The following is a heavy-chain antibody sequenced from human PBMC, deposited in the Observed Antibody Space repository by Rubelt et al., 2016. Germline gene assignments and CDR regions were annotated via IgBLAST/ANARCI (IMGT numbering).Heavy chain of an antibody. D-gene: IGHD5-12*01. CDR3: ARDLVATTTREFDY. J-gene: IGHJ4*02. Sequence: EVQLVESGGGLVQPGGSLRLSCAASGFTFSCYVMSWVRQATGKGLEWVSVIYSGGTTNYADSVKGRFTISRDNSKNTLYLQMNSLRGEDTGVYYCARDLVATTTREFDYWGQGTLVTVSS. CDR1: GFTFSCYV. CDR2: IYSGGTT. V-gene: IGHV3-66*01.